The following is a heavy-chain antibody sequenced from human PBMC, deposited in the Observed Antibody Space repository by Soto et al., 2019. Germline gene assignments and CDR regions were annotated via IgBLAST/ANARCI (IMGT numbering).Heavy chain of an antibody. D-gene: IGHD3-10*01. V-gene: IGHV3-74*01. J-gene: IGHJ6*01. Sequence: EVQLEESGGGSVQLGESLRVSCVASGFTFRNQWMHWVRQVPGKGLVWVCRINGDGTRASYADFVKGRFTISRDNAQNLLLLKRKRLRVRERGVYHCARGGAAGRGDAIDSWGPGTTVAVSS. CDR1: GFTFRNQW. CDR2: INGDGTRA. CDR3: ARGGAAGRGDAIDS.